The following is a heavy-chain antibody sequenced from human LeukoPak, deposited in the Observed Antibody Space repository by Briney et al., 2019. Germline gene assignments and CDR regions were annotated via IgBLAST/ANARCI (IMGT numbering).Heavy chain of an antibody. Sequence: TSETLSLTCTVSGGSISSSSYYWGWIRQPPGKGLEWIGSIYYSGSTYYNPSLKSRVTISVDTSKNQFSLKLSSVIAADTAVYYCARGGWSGWDIVVVPAPYYYYYGMDVWGQGTTVTVSS. J-gene: IGHJ6*02. V-gene: IGHV4-39*01. CDR3: ARGGWSGWDIVVVPAPYYYYYGMDV. CDR2: IYYSGST. CDR1: GGSISSSSYY. D-gene: IGHD2-2*01.